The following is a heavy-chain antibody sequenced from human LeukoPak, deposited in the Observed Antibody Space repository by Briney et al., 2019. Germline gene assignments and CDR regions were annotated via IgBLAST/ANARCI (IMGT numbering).Heavy chain of an antibody. J-gene: IGHJ1*01. CDR1: GYTFTTYS. CDR2: ISVNNGGT. CDR3: ATATQPRGYFLH. Sequence: ASVRVSCKASGYTFTTYSLAWVRQAPGQSLEWMGWISVNNGGTNYAQSFQDRVTLTRDTSTNTAYLELRSLRSDDTAIIYCATATQPRGYFLHWGQGTLVTVSS. V-gene: IGHV1-18*01. D-gene: IGHD2-2*01.